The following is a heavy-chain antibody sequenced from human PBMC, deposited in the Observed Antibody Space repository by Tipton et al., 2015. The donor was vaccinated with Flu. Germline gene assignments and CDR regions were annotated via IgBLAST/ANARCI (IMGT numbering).Heavy chain of an antibody. Sequence: QLVQSGAEVKKPEASVKVSCKASGYTFTSYGISWVRRAPGQGLEWMGWISAYNGNTNYAQRLQGRVTMTTDTSTSTAYMELRSLRSDDTAVYYCARFRSVTTVTKGYYYYGMDVWGQGTTVTVSS. CDR2: ISAYNGNT. V-gene: IGHV1-18*01. D-gene: IGHD4-17*01. J-gene: IGHJ6*02. CDR3: ARFRSVTTVTKGYYYYGMDV. CDR1: GYTFTSYG.